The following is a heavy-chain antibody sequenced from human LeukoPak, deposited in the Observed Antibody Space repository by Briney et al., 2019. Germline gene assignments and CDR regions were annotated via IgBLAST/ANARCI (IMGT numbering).Heavy chain of an antibody. CDR1: VFTFSRYG. Sequence: PGGSLRLSCAASVFTFSRYGVYCVRQAPGKGLEWVAVISSDGTNKYYADSVKGRFTISRDNSKNTLYLQMNSLRAEDTAVYYCANGPIAVAGNNYYRMDVWGQGTTVSVSS. D-gene: IGHD6-19*01. V-gene: IGHV3-30*18. CDR3: ANGPIAVAGNNYYRMDV. J-gene: IGHJ6*02. CDR2: ISSDGTNK.